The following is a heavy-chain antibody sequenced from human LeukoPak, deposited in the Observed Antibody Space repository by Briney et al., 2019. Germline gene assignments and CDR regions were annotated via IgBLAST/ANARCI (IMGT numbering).Heavy chain of an antibody. Sequence: GGSLRLSCAASGFTFSSYSMNWVRQAPGKGLEWVSSISSSSSYIYYADSVKGRFTISRDNAKNSLYLQMNSLRAEDTAVYYCARVAVYSKHYYYMDVWGKGTTVTVSS. CDR2: ISSSSSYI. CDR3: ARVAVYSKHYYYMDV. J-gene: IGHJ6*03. CDR1: GFTFSSYS. V-gene: IGHV3-21*01. D-gene: IGHD4-11*01.